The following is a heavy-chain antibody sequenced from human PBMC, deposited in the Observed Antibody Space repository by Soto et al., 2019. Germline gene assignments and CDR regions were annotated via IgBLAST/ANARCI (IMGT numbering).Heavy chain of an antibody. D-gene: IGHD3-16*01. V-gene: IGHV3-30-3*01. J-gene: IGHJ6*02. CDR2: ISYDGSNK. CDR1: GFTFSSYA. CDR3: AREAEVGGYYYYGMDV. Sequence: QVQLVESGGGVVQPGRSLRLSCAASGFTFSSYAMHWVRQAPGKGLEWVAVISYDGSNKYYADSVKGRFTISRDNSKNTRYLQMNSLRAEDTAVYYCAREAEVGGYYYYGMDVWGQGTTVTVSS.